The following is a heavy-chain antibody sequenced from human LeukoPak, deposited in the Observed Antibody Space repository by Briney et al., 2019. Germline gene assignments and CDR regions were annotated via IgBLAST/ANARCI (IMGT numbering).Heavy chain of an antibody. CDR3: ARAQETTGWSAFDY. CDR1: GFILSRYG. J-gene: IGHJ4*02. D-gene: IGHD6-19*01. Sequence: GGSLRLSCAGSGFILSRYGTHWVRQAPGKGLEWVAVISYDGSNKYYADSVKGRFTISRDNSNNTLHLQMNSLRAEDTAVYYCARAQETTGWSAFDYWGPGTLVRVFS. V-gene: IGHV3-30*05. CDR2: ISYDGSNK.